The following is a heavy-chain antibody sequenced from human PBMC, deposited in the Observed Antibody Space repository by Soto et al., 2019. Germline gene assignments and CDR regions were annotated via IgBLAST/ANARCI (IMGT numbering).Heavy chain of an antibody. J-gene: IGHJ4*02. CDR3: AKDRLAGNFDY. Sequence: ISQAPGKGLEWVATISATGGSTYYADSVKGRFTISRDNSKNTLYLQMNGLRVEDTAVYYCAKDRLAGNFDYWGQGTQVTVSS. V-gene: IGHV3-23*01. CDR2: ISATGGST.